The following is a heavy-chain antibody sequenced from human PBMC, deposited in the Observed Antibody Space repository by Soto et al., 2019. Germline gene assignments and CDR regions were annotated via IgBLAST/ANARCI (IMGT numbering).Heavy chain of an antibody. CDR3: ARLLGGLRDAFDI. CDR1: GGSFSGYY. Sequence: SETLSLTCAVYGGSFSGYYWSWIRQPPGKGLEWIGEINHSGSTNCNPSLKSRVTISVDTSKNQFSLKLSSVTAADTAVYYCARLLGGLRDAFDIWGQGTMVTVSS. J-gene: IGHJ3*02. CDR2: INHSGST. V-gene: IGHV4-34*01. D-gene: IGHD4-17*01.